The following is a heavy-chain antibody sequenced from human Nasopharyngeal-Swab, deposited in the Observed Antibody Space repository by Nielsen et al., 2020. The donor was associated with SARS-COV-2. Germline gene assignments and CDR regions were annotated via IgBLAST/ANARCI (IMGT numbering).Heavy chain of an antibody. V-gene: IGHV3-74*01. CDR3: ARDRDYYDSGSRMGPYDAFDI. CDR2: INSDGSST. CDR1: GLTFSSYW. J-gene: IGHJ3*02. Sequence: GGSLRLSCAASGLTFSSYWMHWVRQAPGKGLVWVSRINSDGSSTSYADSVKGRFTISRDNAKNTLYLQMNSLRAEDTAVYYCARDRDYYDSGSRMGPYDAFDIWGQGTMVTVSS. D-gene: IGHD3-10*01.